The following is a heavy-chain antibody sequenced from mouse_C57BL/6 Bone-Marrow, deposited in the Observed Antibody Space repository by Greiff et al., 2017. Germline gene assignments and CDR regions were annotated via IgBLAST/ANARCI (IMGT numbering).Heavy chain of an antibody. V-gene: IGHV10-3*01. CDR3: VSSYAMDY. J-gene: IGHJ4*01. Sequence: EVQGVESGGGLVQPKGSLKLSCAASGFTFNTYAMHWVRQAPGKGLEWVARIRSKSSNYSTYYAVSVKDRITISRDESQSMLYLQMNNLKTEDTAMYYCVSSYAMDYWCQGTSVTVSS. CDR1: GFTFNTYA. CDR2: IRSKSSNYST.